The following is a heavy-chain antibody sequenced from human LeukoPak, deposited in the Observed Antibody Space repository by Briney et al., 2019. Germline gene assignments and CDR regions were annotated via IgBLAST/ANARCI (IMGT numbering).Heavy chain of an antibody. J-gene: IGHJ6*03. V-gene: IGHV4-34*01. CDR2: LNHSGST. Sequence: PSETLSLTCAVYAGSFSGYYWSWIRQPPGKGLEWIGELNHSGSTNYNPSLKSRVTISIDTSKKQFSLKLSSVTAADTAVYYCARHPLQQWLVRSDYYYYMDVWGKGTTVTISS. D-gene: IGHD6-19*01. CDR1: AGSFSGYY. CDR3: ARHPLQQWLVRSDYYYYMDV.